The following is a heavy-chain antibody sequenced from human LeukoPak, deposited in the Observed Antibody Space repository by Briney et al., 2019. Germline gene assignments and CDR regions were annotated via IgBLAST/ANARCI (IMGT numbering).Heavy chain of an antibody. V-gene: IGHV3-48*03. CDR3: ARDAYSSGWYPHFGY. Sequence: GGSLRLSCAASGFTFSSYEMNWVRQAPGKGLEWVSYISSSGSTIYYADSVKGRFTISRDNAKSSLYLQMNSLRAEDTAVYYCARDAYSSGWYPHFGYWGQGTLVTVSS. D-gene: IGHD6-19*01. CDR2: ISSSGSTI. CDR1: GFTFSSYE. J-gene: IGHJ4*02.